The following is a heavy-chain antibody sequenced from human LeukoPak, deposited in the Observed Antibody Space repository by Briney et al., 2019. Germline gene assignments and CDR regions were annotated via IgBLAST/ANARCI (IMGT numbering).Heavy chain of an antibody. J-gene: IGHJ3*01. CDR3: AAEIYGGNSDCCTFDF. CDR2: IGVGGGNT. Sequence: GASVKVSCKASGFTFSSSAVQWVRQAPGQGLEWIGWIGVGGGNTNYAQRIQDRVTITRDMSTSTAYMELSSLRSEDTAVYYCAAEIYGGNSDCCTFDFWGPGTPVTVSS. V-gene: IGHV1-58*01. CDR1: GFTFSSSA. D-gene: IGHD4-23*01.